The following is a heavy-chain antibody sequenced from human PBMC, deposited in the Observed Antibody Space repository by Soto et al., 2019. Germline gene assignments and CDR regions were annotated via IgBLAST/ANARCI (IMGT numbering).Heavy chain of an antibody. CDR1: GFTFSSYW. V-gene: IGHV3-7*01. CDR3: ARDRSSGWTPHYYYYYGMDV. J-gene: IGHJ6*02. D-gene: IGHD6-19*01. Sequence: PGGSLRLSCAASGFTFSSYWMSWFRQAPGKGLEWVGNIKQDGSEKYYVDSVKGRFTISRDNAKNSLYLQMNSLRAEDTAVYYCARDRSSGWTPHYYYYYGMDVWGQGTTVTVSS. CDR2: IKQDGSEK.